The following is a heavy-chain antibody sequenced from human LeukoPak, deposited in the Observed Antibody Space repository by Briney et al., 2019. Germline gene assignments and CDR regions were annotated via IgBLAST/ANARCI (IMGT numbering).Heavy chain of an antibody. V-gene: IGHV3-48*01. J-gene: IGHJ4*02. D-gene: IGHD3-16*01. CDR3: ARWGSSYYFDC. CDR2: ISSSSSTI. Sequence: GGSLRLSCAASGFTFSSYSMNWVRQAPGKGLEWVSYISSSSSTIYYADSVKGRFTISRDNAKNSLYLQMNSLSAEDTALYYCARWGSSYYFDCWGQGTLVTVSS. CDR1: GFTFSSYS.